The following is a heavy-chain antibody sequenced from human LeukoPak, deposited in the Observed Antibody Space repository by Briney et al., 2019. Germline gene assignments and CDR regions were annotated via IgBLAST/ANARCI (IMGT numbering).Heavy chain of an antibody. CDR3: TRAATDGNSYGPFDY. J-gene: IGHJ4*02. Sequence: VGPLSLSCAPSGFAHSRYAIHGVRRAPGKGLEWVAVISYDGCNKYYADSVKGRFTISRDNSKNSLYLQMNSLRTEDTAVYYCTRAATDGNSYGPFDYWGPGTLVTVSS. CDR2: ISYDGCNK. CDR1: GFAHSRYA. V-gene: IGHV3-30*01. D-gene: IGHD5-18*01.